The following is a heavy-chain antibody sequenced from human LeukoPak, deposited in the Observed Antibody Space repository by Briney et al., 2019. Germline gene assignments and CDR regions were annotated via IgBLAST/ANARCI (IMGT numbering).Heavy chain of an antibody. CDR1: GFTFSSYA. V-gene: IGHV3-23*01. D-gene: IGHD1-26*01. J-gene: IGHJ3*02. Sequence: PGGSLRLSCAASGFTFSSYAMSWVRQAPGKGLEWVSAISGSGGSTYYADSVKGRFTISRDNSKNTLYLQMNSLRAEDTAVYYCAIGGLEWELPPGDAFDIWGQGTMVTVSS. CDR2: ISGSGGST. CDR3: AIGGLEWELPPGDAFDI.